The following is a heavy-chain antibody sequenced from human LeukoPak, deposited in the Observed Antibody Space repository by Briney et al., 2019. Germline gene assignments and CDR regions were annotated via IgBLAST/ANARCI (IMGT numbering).Heavy chain of an antibody. Sequence: KPSETLSLTCTLSGPSLSSYYCSWIRQPPGKVRGWDGYISYIGSTNYSPSLKSRLSRAVDTSKNQISLKRTAVTAEDTAVYYWARHGDWLENWFDPWGQGTLVTVSS. J-gene: IGHJ5*02. CDR3: ARHGDWLENWFDP. CDR1: GPSLSSYY. D-gene: IGHD3/OR15-3a*01. CDR2: ISYIGST. V-gene: IGHV4-59*08.